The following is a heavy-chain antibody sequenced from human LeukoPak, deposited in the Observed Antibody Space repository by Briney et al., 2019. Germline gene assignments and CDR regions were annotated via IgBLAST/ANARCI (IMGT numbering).Heavy chain of an antibody. CDR3: ARVWIQLWTYFDY. CDR2: IYYSGST. V-gene: IGHV4-39*07. CDR1: GGSISSSSYY. J-gene: IGHJ4*02. D-gene: IGHD5-18*01. Sequence: SETLSLTCTVSGGSISSSSYYWGWIRQPPGKGLEWIGSIYYSGSTYYNPSLKSRVTISVDTSKNQFSLKLSSVTAADTAVYYCARVWIQLWTYFDYWGQGTLVTVSS.